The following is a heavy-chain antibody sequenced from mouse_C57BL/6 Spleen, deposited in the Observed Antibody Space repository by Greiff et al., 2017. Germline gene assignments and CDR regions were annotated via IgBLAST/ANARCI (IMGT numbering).Heavy chain of an antibody. CDR2: IDPSDSET. D-gene: IGHD2-1*01. CDR1: GYTFTSYC. Sequence: QVQLKQPGAELVRPGSSVKLSCKASGYTFTSYCMHWVKQRPIQGLEWIGNIDPSDSETQYNPKFKDKATFTVDKSSSTAYMQLSSLTSEDSAVYICAIYGNYESCGYWGQGTLVTVSA. CDR3: AIYGNYESCGY. V-gene: IGHV1-52*01. J-gene: IGHJ3*02.